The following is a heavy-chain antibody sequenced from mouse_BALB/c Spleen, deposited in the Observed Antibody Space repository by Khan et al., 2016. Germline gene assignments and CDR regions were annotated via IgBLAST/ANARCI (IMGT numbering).Heavy chain of an antibody. CDR1: GFTFSTYG. V-gene: IGHV5-6-3*01. D-gene: IGHD3-1*01. J-gene: IGHJ4*01. CDR3: SRDAGALDY. CDR2: INNNGGST. Sequence: EVELVESGGGLVQPGGSLKLSCAASGFTFSTYGMAWVRQTPDKRLELVATINNNGGSTYYPDSVKGRFTSSRDNAKNTLYLQMSSLKSEDTARYYCSRDAGALDYWGQGASVTVSS.